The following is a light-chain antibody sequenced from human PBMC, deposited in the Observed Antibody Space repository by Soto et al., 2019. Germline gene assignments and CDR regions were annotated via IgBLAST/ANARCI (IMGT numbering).Light chain of an antibody. CDR1: QSVSNNY. V-gene: IGKV3-20*01. Sequence: EIVLTQSPGTLSLSPGERATLSCRASQSVSNNYLAWYQQKPGQAPRLLIYGASNRATGIPDRFSGSGSGTDFTLTISRLEPEDFAVYYCQQYGSSPPFTFGQGTKV. J-gene: IGKJ1*01. CDR3: QQYGSSPPFT. CDR2: GAS.